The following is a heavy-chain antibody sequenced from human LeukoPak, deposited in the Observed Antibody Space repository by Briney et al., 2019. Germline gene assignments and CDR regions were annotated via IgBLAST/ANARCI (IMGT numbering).Heavy chain of an antibody. J-gene: IGHJ5*02. CDR2: IYYSGST. CDR3: ARHRKEGSWFDP. D-gene: IGHD2-15*01. CDR1: GGSISSSTSY. V-gene: IGHV4-39*01. Sequence: PSETLSLTCTVFGGSISSSTSYWGWIRQPPGKGLEWIGSIYYSGSTYYNPSLKSRVTISVDTSKNQFSLKLTSVTAADTAVYYCARHRKEGSWFDPWGQGTLVTVSS.